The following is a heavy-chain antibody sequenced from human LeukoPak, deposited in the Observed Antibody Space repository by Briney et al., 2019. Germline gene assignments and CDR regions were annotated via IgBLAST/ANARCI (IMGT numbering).Heavy chain of an antibody. V-gene: IGHV4-59*08. Sequence: PSETLSLTCSVSGGSISTYYWSWIRQPPGKGLEWIGEINHSGSTNYNPSLKSRVTISVDTSKNQFSLRLSSVTAADTAVYYCARHGNYYDSSGYNYYFDYWGQGTLGTVSS. CDR3: ARHGNYYDSSGYNYYFDY. CDR2: INHSGST. CDR1: GGSISTYY. J-gene: IGHJ4*02. D-gene: IGHD3-22*01.